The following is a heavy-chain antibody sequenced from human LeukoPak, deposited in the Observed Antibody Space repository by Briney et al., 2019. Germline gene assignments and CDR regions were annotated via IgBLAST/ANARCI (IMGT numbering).Heavy chain of an antibody. D-gene: IGHD6-19*01. CDR3: ARGNFIAVAVDSFDI. CDR2: TYYRSKWYN. J-gene: IGHJ3*02. CDR1: GDSVSSNSAA. Sequence: SQTLSLTCAISGDSVSSNSAAWNGIRQSPSRGLEWLGRTYYRSKWYNDYAVSVKSRITINPDTSKNQFSLQLNSVTPEDTAVYYCARGNFIAVAVDSFDIWGQGTMVTVSS. V-gene: IGHV6-1*01.